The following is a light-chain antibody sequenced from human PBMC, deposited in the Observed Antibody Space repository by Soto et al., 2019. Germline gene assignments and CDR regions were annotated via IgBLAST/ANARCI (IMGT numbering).Light chain of an antibody. CDR3: HSYDSSLSGYV. V-gene: IGLV1-40*01. Sequence: QSVLTQPPSVSEAPGQRVTISCTGSSSNIGAGYEAHWYQQVPGTAPKLLIYENNNRPSGVPDRFSGSKSGTSASLAITGLQAEDEAAYYCHSYDSSLSGYVFGTGTKLTVL. CDR2: ENN. CDR1: SSNIGAGYE. J-gene: IGLJ1*01.